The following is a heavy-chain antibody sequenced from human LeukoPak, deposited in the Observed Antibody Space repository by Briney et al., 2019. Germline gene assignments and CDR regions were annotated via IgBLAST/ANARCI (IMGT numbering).Heavy chain of an antibody. CDR3: ARVRNYYGSGSYGQGAFDI. Sequence: GGSLRLSCAASGFTFSSYDMHWVRQATGKGLEWVSAIGTAGDTYYPGSVKGRFTISRENAKNPLYLQMNSLRAGDTAVYYCARVRNYYGSGSYGQGAFDIWGQGTMVTVSS. J-gene: IGHJ3*02. V-gene: IGHV3-13*01. CDR1: GFTFSSYD. CDR2: IGTAGDT. D-gene: IGHD3-10*01.